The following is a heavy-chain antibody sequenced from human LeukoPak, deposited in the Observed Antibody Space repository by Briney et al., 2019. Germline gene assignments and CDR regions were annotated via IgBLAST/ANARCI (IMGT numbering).Heavy chain of an antibody. CDR2: IYYSGST. Sequence: PSETLSLTCTVSGGSISSGGYYWSWIRQHPGKGLEWIGYIYYSGSTYYNPSLKSRVTISVDTSKNQFSLKLSPVTAADTAVYYCARGYGSGFDYWGQGTLVTVSS. CDR1: GGSISSGGYY. V-gene: IGHV4-31*03. J-gene: IGHJ4*02. CDR3: ARGYGSGFDY. D-gene: IGHD3-10*01.